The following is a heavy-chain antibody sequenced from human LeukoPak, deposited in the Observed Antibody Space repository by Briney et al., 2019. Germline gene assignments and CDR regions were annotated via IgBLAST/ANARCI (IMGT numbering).Heavy chain of an antibody. CDR2: ISGSGRNT. V-gene: IGHV3-23*01. CDR1: GFTFSNYG. D-gene: IGHD3-10*01. J-gene: IGHJ6*03. CDR3: AKDWRGRVGEHLYYQYYTDV. Sequence: PGGSLRLSCVASGFTFSNYGMSWVRQAPGKGLDWVSAISGSGRNTYYADSVKGRFTISRDNSKNTLYLQMNSLRAEDTAVYYCAKDWRGRVGEHLYYQYYTDVWGKGTTVTISS.